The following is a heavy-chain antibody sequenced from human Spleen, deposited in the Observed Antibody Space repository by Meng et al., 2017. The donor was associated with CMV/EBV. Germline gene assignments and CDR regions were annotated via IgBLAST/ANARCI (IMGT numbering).Heavy chain of an antibody. CDR1: GFAFSKHG. V-gene: IGHV3-30*02. D-gene: IGHD4-23*01. J-gene: IGHJ4*02. Sequence: GESLKISCATSGFAFSKHGMHWVRQAPGKGLEWVAFIRYDGSDKYYADSVKGRFTISRDNAKNSLYLQMGSLRAEDTAVYYCARAGRPGYGGNSVYGADPYYFDYWGQGTLVTVSS. CDR2: IRYDGSDK. CDR3: ARAGRPGYGGNSVYGADPYYFDY.